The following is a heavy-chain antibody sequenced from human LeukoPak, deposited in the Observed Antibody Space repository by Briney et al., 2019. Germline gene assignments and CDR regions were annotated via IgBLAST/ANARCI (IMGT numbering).Heavy chain of an antibody. Sequence: PSETLSLTCTVCGGSISSGSYYWSWIRQPAGKGLEWIGRIYTSGSTNYNPSLKSRVTISVDTSKNQFSLKLSSVTAADTAVYYCARERLSNWFDPWGQGTLVTVSS. J-gene: IGHJ5*02. V-gene: IGHV4-61*02. CDR3: ARERLSNWFDP. D-gene: IGHD3-16*02. CDR2: IYTSGST. CDR1: GGSISSGSYY.